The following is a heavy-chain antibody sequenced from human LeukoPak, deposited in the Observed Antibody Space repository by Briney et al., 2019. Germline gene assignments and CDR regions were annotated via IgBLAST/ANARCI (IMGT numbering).Heavy chain of an antibody. Sequence: GGSLRLSCAASGFTFSSYGMSWVRQAPGKGLEWVSYISSSSSTIYYADSVKGRFTISRDNAKNSLYLQMNSLRAEDTAVYYCASPSYGDYDAFDIWGQGTMVTVSS. D-gene: IGHD4-17*01. V-gene: IGHV3-48*01. J-gene: IGHJ3*02. CDR2: ISSSSSTI. CDR1: GFTFSSYG. CDR3: ASPSYGDYDAFDI.